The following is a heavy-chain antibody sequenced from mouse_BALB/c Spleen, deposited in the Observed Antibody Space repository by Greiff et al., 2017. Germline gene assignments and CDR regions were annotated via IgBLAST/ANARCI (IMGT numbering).Heavy chain of an antibody. CDR3: ARWGNYYFDY. V-gene: IGHV1-87*01. J-gene: IGHJ2*01. Sequence: QVQLQQSGAELARPGASVKLSCKASGYTFTSYWMQWVKQRPGQGLEWIGAIYPGDGDTRYTQKFKGKATLTADKSSSTAYMQLSSLASEDSAVYYCARWGNYYFDYWGQGTTLTVSS. CDR2: IYPGDGDT. D-gene: IGHD2-1*01. CDR1: GYTFTSYW.